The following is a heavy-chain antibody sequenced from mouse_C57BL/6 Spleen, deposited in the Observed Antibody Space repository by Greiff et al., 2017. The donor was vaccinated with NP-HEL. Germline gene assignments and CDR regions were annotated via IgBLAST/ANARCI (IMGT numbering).Heavy chain of an antibody. CDR2: ISSGGSYT. J-gene: IGHJ4*01. CDR1: GFTFSSYG. CDR3: ARWSAITTVVATYDYYAMDY. Sequence: EVHLVESGGDLVKPGGSLKLSCAASGFTFSSYGMSWVRQTPDKRLEWVATISSGGSYTYYPDSVKERFTISRDNAKNTLYLQMSSLKSEDTAMYYGARWSAITTVVATYDYYAMDYWGQGTSVTVSS. D-gene: IGHD1-1*01. V-gene: IGHV5-6*01.